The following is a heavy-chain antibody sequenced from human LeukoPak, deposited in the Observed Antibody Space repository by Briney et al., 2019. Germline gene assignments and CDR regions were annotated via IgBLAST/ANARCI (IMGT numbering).Heavy chain of an antibody. CDR1: GFTMSNYW. D-gene: IGHD3-10*01. Sequence: GGSLRLSCAVSGFTMSNYWMSCVRPAPGKRLEWVANIKQDGSEKYIVDSVKGRFTLSRDNAKNSLYLQMNSLRAEDTAVYYCARDSVGRGAPEFDYWGQGTLVTVSS. CDR2: IKQDGSEK. J-gene: IGHJ4*02. V-gene: IGHV3-7*01. CDR3: ARDSVGRGAPEFDY.